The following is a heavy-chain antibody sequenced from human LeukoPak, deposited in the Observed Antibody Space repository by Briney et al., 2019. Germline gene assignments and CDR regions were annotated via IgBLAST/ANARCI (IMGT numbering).Heavy chain of an antibody. D-gene: IGHD6-6*01. J-gene: IGHJ4*02. Sequence: PSETLSLTCTVSGGSVSSSSYYWSWIRQPPEKGLEWIGCIYYSGSTNCNPSLKSRVTISINTSKNQFSLRLSSVTAADTAVYYCARASAYSSSSGVNYWDQGTLVTVSS. CDR3: ARASAYSSSSGVNY. V-gene: IGHV4-61*01. CDR1: GGSVSSSSYY. CDR2: IYYSGST.